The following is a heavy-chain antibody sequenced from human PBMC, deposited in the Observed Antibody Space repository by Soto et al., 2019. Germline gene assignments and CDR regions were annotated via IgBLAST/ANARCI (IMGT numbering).Heavy chain of an antibody. Sequence: GGSLRLSCAASGFTFSDYYMSWIRQAPGKGLEWVSYISSSGSTIYYADSVKGRFTISRDNAKNSLYLQMNSLRAEDTAVYYCARSTQKYDYIWGNAFDIWGQGTMVTVSS. CDR1: GFTFSDYY. J-gene: IGHJ3*02. CDR2: ISSSGSTI. V-gene: IGHV3-11*01. D-gene: IGHD3-16*01. CDR3: ARSTQKYDYIWGNAFDI.